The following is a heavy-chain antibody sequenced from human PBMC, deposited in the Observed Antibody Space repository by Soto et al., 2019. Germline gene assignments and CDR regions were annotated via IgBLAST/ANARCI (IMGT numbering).Heavy chain of an antibody. V-gene: IGHV1-18*01. CDR1: GYTFTSYG. Sequence: ASVKVSCKASGYTFTSYGISWVRQAPGQGLEWMGWISAYNGNTNYAQKLQGRVTMTTDTSTSTAYMELRSLRSDDTAVYYCARSVIVVVPAAIHPYNCFDPWGQGTLVTVSS. CDR2: ISAYNGNT. J-gene: IGHJ5*02. D-gene: IGHD2-2*02. CDR3: ARSVIVVVPAAIHPYNCFDP.